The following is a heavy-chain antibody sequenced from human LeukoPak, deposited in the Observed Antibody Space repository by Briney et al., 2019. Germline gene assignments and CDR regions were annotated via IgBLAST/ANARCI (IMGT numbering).Heavy chain of an antibody. CDR1: GFTFSNAR. CDR3: TTGLLGK. V-gene: IGHV3-15*01. J-gene: IGHJ4*02. CDR2: IKSKTDVETT. Sequence: GGSLRLSCAASGFTFSNARMSWVRQAPGKGLEWVGRIKSKTDVETTDYAAPVKGRFTISRDDSRSTLYLQMNSLKVEDTAVYYCTTGLLGKWGQGTLVTVSS.